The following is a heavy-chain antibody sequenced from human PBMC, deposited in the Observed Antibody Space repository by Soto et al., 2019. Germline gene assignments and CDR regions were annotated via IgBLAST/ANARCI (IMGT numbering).Heavy chain of an antibody. D-gene: IGHD5-18*01. CDR3: ARVWGYSYGTPYHYYYGMDV. V-gene: IGHV4-61*01. CDR1: GGSVSSGSYY. Sequence: QVQLQESGPGLVKPSETLSLTCTVSGGSVSSGSYYWSWIRQPPGKGLEWIGYIYYSGSTNYNPSLQSRVTISVDTSKNQFSLKLSSVTAADTAVYYCARVWGYSYGTPYHYYYGMDVWGQGTTVTVSS. J-gene: IGHJ6*02. CDR2: IYYSGST.